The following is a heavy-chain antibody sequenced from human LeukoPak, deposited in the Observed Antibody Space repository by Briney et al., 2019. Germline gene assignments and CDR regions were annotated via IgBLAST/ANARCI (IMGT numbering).Heavy chain of an antibody. D-gene: IGHD2-15*01. J-gene: IGHJ5*02. CDR1: GYTFTSYH. CDR2: INPSGGTT. CDR3: ARGLLENWFDP. V-gene: IGHV1-46*01. Sequence: ASVKVSCKASGYTFTSYHMHWVRQAPGQGLEWMGIINPSGGTTNYAQKFRGRVTMTRDMSTSTVYMELSSLRSEDTAVYYCARGLLENWFDPWGQGTLVTVSS.